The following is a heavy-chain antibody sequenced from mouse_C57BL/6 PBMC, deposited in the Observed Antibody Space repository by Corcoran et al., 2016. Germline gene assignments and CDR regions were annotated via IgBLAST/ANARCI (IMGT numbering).Heavy chain of an antibody. CDR3: AREWSYYGSPHYFDY. CDR2: IFPGSGST. CDR1: GYTFTDYY. J-gene: IGHJ2*01. D-gene: IGHD1-1*01. Sequence: QVQLQQSGPELVKPGASVKISCKASGYTFTDYYINWVKQRPGQGLEWIGWIFPGSGSTYYNEKFKGKATLTVDKSSSTAYMLLSSLTSEDSAVYFGAREWSYYGSPHYFDYRGQGTTLTVSS. V-gene: IGHV1-75*01.